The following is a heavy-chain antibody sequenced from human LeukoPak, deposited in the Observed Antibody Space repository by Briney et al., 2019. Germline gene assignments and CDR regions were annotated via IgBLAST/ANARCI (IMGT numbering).Heavy chain of an antibody. J-gene: IGHJ4*02. CDR1: GFTFSSYW. Sequence: PGGSLRLSCAASGFTFSSYWMHWVRQVPGKGLVWVSRINSDGSTTTYADSVKGRFTISRDNAKNTLYLQMNSLRDEDTAVYHCTSDNSYGYDYWGQGTLVTVSS. V-gene: IGHV3-74*01. CDR3: TSDNSYGYDY. CDR2: INSDGSTT. D-gene: IGHD5-18*01.